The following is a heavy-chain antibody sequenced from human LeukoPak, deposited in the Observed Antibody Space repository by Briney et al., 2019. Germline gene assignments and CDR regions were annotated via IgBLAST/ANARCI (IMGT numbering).Heavy chain of an antibody. Sequence: GASVKVSCKVSGYTLTELSMHWVRQAPGKGLEWMGGFDLEDGETIYAQKFQGRVTMTEDTSTDTAYMELSSLRSEDTAVYYCATDLAATNYIFDYWGQGTLVTVSS. CDR2: FDLEDGET. D-gene: IGHD2-15*01. CDR1: GYTLTELS. J-gene: IGHJ4*02. V-gene: IGHV1-24*01. CDR3: ATDLAATNYIFDY.